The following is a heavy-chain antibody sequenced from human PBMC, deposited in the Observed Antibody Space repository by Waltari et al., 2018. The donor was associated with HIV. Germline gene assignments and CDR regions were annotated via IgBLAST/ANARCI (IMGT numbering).Heavy chain of an antibody. CDR1: GGSISSSSYY. CDR3: ASGIVVVPAASPGGNWFDP. Sequence: QLQLQESGPGLVKPSETLSLTCTVSGGSISSSSYYWGWIRRPPGKGLEWIGSIYYSGSTYYNPSLKSRVTISVDTSKNQFSLKLSSVTAADTAVYYCASGIVVVPAASPGGNWFDPWGQGTLVTVSS. V-gene: IGHV4-39*07. J-gene: IGHJ5*02. D-gene: IGHD2-2*01. CDR2: IYYSGST.